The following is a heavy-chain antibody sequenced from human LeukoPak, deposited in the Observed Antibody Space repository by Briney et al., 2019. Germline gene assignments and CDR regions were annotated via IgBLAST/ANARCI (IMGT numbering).Heavy chain of an antibody. J-gene: IGHJ4*02. CDR3: ARGSHYFDF. V-gene: IGHV3-48*03. Sequence: GGSLRLSCVASGVTFSVHEMNWVRQAPGKGLEWLSYISDSGRTIYYADSVDGRFTISRDNAKNSLFLQMNSLRVEDTAVYFCARGSHYFDFWGQGTPVTVSS. D-gene: IGHD6-6*01. CDR1: GVTFSVHE. CDR2: ISDSGRTI.